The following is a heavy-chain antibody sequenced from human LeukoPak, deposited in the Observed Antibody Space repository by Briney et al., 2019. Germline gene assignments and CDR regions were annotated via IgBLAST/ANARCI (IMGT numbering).Heavy chain of an antibody. CDR1: GFTFSNYS. CDR3: AKGRGTTVTAAANY. V-gene: IGHV3-23*01. D-gene: IGHD4-17*01. J-gene: IGHJ4*02. Sequence: GGSLRLSCAASGFTFSNYSMSWVRQAPGKGLEWVSTISGAGGTTYYADSVKGRFTIPRDNSKNTLFLQFNSLRADDTAVYYCAKGRGTTVTAAANYWGQGTLVTVSS. CDR2: ISGAGGTT.